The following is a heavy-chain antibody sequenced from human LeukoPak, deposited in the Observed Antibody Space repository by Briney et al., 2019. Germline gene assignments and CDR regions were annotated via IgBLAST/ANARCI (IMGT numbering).Heavy chain of an antibody. CDR3: ARDKGLVIVGATGAFDI. CDR1: GFTFSSYS. V-gene: IGHV3-21*01. Sequence: MPGGSLRLSCAASGFTFSSYSMNWVRQAPGKGLEWVSSISSSSSYIYYADSVKGRFTISRDNAKNSLYLQMNSLIAEDTAVYYCARDKGLVIVGATGAFDIWGQGTMVTVSS. CDR2: ISSSSSYI. J-gene: IGHJ3*02. D-gene: IGHD1-26*01.